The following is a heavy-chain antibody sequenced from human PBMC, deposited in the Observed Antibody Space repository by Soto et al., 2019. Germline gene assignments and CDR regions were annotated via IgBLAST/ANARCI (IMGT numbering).Heavy chain of an antibody. CDR1: GFSLSTYRVG. J-gene: IGHJ3*01. CDR3: AHIMITYGGVSALDAFDF. D-gene: IGHD3-16*01. CDR2: IYWDDDK. Sequence: VSGPTLVNPTQTLTLTCTFSGFSLSTYRVGVGWIRQPPGKALEWLAIIYWDDDKRYSPSLQSRLAITKDTSKNQVVLTMTNLDPVDTATYYCAHIMITYGGVSALDAFDFWGQGTVVTVSS. V-gene: IGHV2-5*02.